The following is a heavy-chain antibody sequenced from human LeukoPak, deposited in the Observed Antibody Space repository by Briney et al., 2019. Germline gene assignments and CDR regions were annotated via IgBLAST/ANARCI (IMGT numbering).Heavy chain of an antibody. Sequence: PSETLSLTCAVYGGSFSGYYWSWIRQPPGKGLEWIGEINHSGSTNYNPSLKSRVTISVDTSKNQFSLKLSSVTAADTAVYYCARQARVYCSSTSCHKYYYYYYMDVWGKGTTVTVSS. D-gene: IGHD2-2*01. CDR2: INHSGST. J-gene: IGHJ6*03. V-gene: IGHV4-34*01. CDR1: GGSFSGYY. CDR3: ARQARVYCSSTSCHKYYYYYYMDV.